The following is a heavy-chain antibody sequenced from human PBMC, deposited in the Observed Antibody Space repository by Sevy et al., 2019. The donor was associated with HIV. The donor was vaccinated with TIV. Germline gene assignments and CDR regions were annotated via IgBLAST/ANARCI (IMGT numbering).Heavy chain of an antibody. D-gene: IGHD3-3*01. CDR2: INPKSGAT. CDR1: GYTFSYSGYY. J-gene: IGHJ6*02. Sequence: ASVKVSCKASGYTFSYSGYYVHWVRQAPGQGLEWMGWINPKSGATNYGQKFQGRVTMTRDTSVSTANMELNRLTSDDTAVYYCARESYDFWTGPVDYDYGMDVWGQGPTVTVSS. V-gene: IGHV1-2*02. CDR3: ARESYDFWTGPVDYDYGMDV.